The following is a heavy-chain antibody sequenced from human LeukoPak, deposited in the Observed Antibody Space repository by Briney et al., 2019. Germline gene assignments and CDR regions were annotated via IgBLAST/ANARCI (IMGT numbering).Heavy chain of an antibody. D-gene: IGHD4-17*01. V-gene: IGHV3-48*03. CDR2: ISGSGSTI. CDR3: ARDDYGDYVGYFQH. J-gene: IGHJ1*01. Sequence: GGSLRLSCAASGFTFSSYEMNWVRQAAGKGLEWVSYISGSGSTIYYADSVKGRFTISRDNAKNSLYLQMNSLRAEDTAVYYCARDDYGDYVGYFQHWGQGTLVTVSS. CDR1: GFTFSSYE.